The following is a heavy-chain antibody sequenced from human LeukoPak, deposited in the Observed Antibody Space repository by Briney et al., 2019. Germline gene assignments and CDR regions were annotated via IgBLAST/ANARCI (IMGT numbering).Heavy chain of an antibody. CDR2: IKQDGSEK. V-gene: IGHV3-7*01. CDR1: GFTFSDYY. Sequence: QSGGSLRLSCAASGFTFSDYYMSWVRQAPGKGLEWVANIKQDGSEKYYVDSVKGRFTISRDNAKNSLYLQMNSLRAEDTAVYYCARLGIAVAGASYYWGQGTLVTVSS. CDR3: ARLGIAVAGASYY. D-gene: IGHD6-19*01. J-gene: IGHJ4*02.